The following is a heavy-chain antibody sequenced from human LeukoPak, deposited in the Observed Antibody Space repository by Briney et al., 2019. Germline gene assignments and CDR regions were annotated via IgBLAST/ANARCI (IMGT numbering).Heavy chain of an antibody. CDR1: GFTFSGCA. CDR2: ISGGGGST. D-gene: IGHD6-13*01. J-gene: IGHJ4*02. Sequence: EGSLRLSCAASGFTFSGCAVGWVRQAPGKGLEWVSVISGGGGSTYYADSVKGRFTISRDNSKNTLYLQMNSLRAEDTAVYYCAKGRYGSSRYPFDYWGQGTLVTVSS. CDR3: AKGRYGSSRYPFDY. V-gene: IGHV3-23*01.